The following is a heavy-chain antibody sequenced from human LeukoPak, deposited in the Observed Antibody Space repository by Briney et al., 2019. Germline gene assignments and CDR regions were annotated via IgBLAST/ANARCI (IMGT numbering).Heavy chain of an antibody. CDR2: ISSSNDYI. J-gene: IGHJ5*02. Sequence: PGGSLRLSCAASGFTFSTSTMNWVRQAPGKGLEWVSSISSSNDYIYYADSVKGRFTISRDNAKNSLYLQMNSLRAEDTAVYYCARDGIICGGDCYPYNWFDPWGQGTLVTVSS. CDR3: ARDGIICGGDCYPYNWFDP. V-gene: IGHV3-21*01. CDR1: GFTFSTST. D-gene: IGHD2-21*01.